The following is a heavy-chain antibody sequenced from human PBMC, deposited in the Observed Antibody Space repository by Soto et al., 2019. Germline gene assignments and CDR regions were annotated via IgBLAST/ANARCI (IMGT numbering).Heavy chain of an antibody. J-gene: IGHJ3*02. CDR1: GYTFTSYY. D-gene: IGHD3-22*01. V-gene: IGHV1-46*01. Sequence: ASVKVSCKASGYTFTSYYMHWVRQAPGQGLEWMGIINPSGGSTSYAQKFQGRVTMTRDTSTSTVYMELSSLRSEDTAVYYCARDREEVYYYDSSGSPGGAFDIWGQGTMVTVS. CDR3: ARDREEVYYYDSSGSPGGAFDI. CDR2: INPSGGST.